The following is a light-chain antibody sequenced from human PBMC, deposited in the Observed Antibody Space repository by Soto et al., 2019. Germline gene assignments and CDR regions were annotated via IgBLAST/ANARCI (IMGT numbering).Light chain of an antibody. CDR2: GAS. CDR3: QQYNNWPLEFT. V-gene: IGKV3-15*01. Sequence: EIVMTQSPAILSVSPGERATLSCRASQSVSSNLAWYQQNPGQAPRLLIYGASTRATGIPARFSGSGSGTEFTLTISSLQSEDFAVYYCQQYNNWPLEFTFGQGTKLEIK. CDR1: QSVSSN. J-gene: IGKJ2*01.